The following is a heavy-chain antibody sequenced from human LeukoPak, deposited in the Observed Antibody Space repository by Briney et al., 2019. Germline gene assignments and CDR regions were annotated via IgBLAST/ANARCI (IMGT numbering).Heavy chain of an antibody. V-gene: IGHV3-74*01. CDR2: INNDGSAT. CDR3: ARDVGYSAND. Sequence: GGSLRLSCAASGFTFRSSWMHWVRQGPGKGLVWVSRINNDGSATTYADSVKGRFTISRDTAKNTVFPQMNSLRAEDTAVYYCARDVGYSANDWGQGTLVTVSS. CDR1: GFTFRSSW. J-gene: IGHJ4*02. D-gene: IGHD5-12*01.